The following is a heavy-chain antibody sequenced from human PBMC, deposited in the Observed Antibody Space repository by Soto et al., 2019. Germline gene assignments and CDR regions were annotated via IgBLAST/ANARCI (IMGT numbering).Heavy chain of an antibody. CDR1: GDSMSRGDYY. V-gene: IGHV4-61*08. CDR2: IYYSGST. Sequence: SGTLSLSCTVSGDSMSRGDYYWSWIRPPPGKGLEWIGYIYYSGSTNYNPSLNSRVTISVDTSKNQFSLKLSSVSAADTAVYYCARRYGGTLAYWGQGTLVTVSS. D-gene: IGHD4-17*01. J-gene: IGHJ4*02. CDR3: ARRYGGTLAY.